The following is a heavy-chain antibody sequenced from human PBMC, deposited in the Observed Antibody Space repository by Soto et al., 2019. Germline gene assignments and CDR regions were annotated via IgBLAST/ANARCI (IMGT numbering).Heavy chain of an antibody. Sequence: SETLSLTCSVSGGSINNYFWSWIRQPPGKGLEWIGYIYYTGSTNFNPSLKSRVTMSVDTSKSQFSLKLSSVTAADTAVYYCARGVFWSGSQIYYLDYWGQGSLVTVSS. D-gene: IGHD3-3*01. J-gene: IGHJ4*02. CDR2: IYYTGST. CDR3: ARGVFWSGSQIYYLDY. CDR1: GGSINNYF. V-gene: IGHV4-59*01.